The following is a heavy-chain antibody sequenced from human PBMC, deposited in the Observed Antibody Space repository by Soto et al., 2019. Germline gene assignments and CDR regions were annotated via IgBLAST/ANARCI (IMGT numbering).Heavy chain of an antibody. V-gene: IGHV3-30*03. CDR2: ISFDGSNK. CDR3: AGGWYFFDY. D-gene: IGHD6-19*01. Sequence: QVQLVESGGGVVQPGRSLRLSCAASGFSFSNYGMHWARQAPGKGLEWVAGISFDGSNKCHADSVKGRFTISRDNSKNTLYLQMNSLRTEDTAVYYCAGGWYFFDYCGQGTLVTVSS. J-gene: IGHJ4*02. CDR1: GFSFSNYG.